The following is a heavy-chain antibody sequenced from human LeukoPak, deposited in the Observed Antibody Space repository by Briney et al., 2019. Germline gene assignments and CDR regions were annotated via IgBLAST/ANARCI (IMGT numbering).Heavy chain of an antibody. CDR2: FHNSGTS. CDR1: DDSISDYY. V-gene: IGHV4-59*12. CDR3: ARGGYRLPILFDY. D-gene: IGHD3-10*01. J-gene: IGHJ4*02. Sequence: SETLSLTCTVSDDSISDYYRGWIRQPPGKGLEWIGYFHNSGTSTYNPSLKSRVTISVDTSKNQFSLKLSSVTAADTAVYYCARGGYRLPILFDYWGQGTLVTVSS.